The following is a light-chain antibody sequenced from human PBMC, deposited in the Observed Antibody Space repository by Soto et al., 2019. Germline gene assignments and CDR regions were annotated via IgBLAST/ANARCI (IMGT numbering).Light chain of an antibody. CDR2: EVS. CDR1: SSDVGGYNF. CDR3: SSDAGSDNFAV. V-gene: IGLV2-8*01. J-gene: IGLJ2*01. Sequence: QSVLTQPPSASGSPGQAVAISCTGTSSDVGGYNFVSWYQQHPGKAPKLLIYEVSKRPSGVPDRFSGSKSGNTASLTVSGLQAEDEADYYCSSDAGSDNFAVFGGGTKLTVL.